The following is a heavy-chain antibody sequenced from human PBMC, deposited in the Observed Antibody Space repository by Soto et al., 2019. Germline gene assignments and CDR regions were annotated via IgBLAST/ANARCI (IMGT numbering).Heavy chain of an antibody. V-gene: IGHV3-30-3*01. CDR3: ARDGYCSGGSCSGDIIDYGMDV. Sequence: GGSLRLSCAASGFTFSSYAMHWVRQAPGKGLEWVAVISYDGSNKYYADSVKDRFTISRDNSKNTLYLQMNSLRAEDTAVYYCARDGYCSGGSCSGDIIDYGMDVWGQGTTVTVSS. CDR2: ISYDGSNK. CDR1: GFTFSSYA. D-gene: IGHD2-15*01. J-gene: IGHJ6*02.